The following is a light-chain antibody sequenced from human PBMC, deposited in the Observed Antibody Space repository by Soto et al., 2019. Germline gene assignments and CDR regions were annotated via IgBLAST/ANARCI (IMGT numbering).Light chain of an antibody. V-gene: IGKV1-5*03. Sequence: DIQMTQSPSTLSASVGDRVTITCRASQSLNSWLAHYQHKPGKAPKLLIHKASILASGVPSRFSGSDSGAEFSLTISSLQPDDFATYYCQHYIGYSGMFGQGTKVDIK. CDR3: QHYIGYSGM. J-gene: IGKJ1*01. CDR1: QSLNSW. CDR2: KAS.